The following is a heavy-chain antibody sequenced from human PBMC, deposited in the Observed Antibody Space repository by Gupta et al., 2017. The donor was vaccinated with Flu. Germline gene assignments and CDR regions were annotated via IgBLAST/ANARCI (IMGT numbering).Heavy chain of an antibody. CDR2: INSNGGST. Sequence: VREAPGKGLQWSAGINSNGGSTYYADSVRGRFTVSRDTSDNTFYLQMNSLRAEDTAIYYCAKDRYSVPGALDSWGRGTLVTVSS. J-gene: IGHJ5*01. D-gene: IGHD6-19*01. V-gene: IGHV3-23*01. CDR3: AKDRYSVPGALDS.